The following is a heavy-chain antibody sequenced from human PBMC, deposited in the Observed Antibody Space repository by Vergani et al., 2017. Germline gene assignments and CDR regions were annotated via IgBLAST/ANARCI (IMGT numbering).Heavy chain of an antibody. J-gene: IGHJ3*02. CDR3: ATLRAAIFADAFDI. D-gene: IGHD2-2*01. CDR1: GFTFDDYA. Sequence: VQLVESGGGVVQPGRSLRLSCAASGFTFDDYAMHWVRQAPGKGLEWVSGISWNSGSIGYADSVKGRFTISRDNAKNSLYLQMNSLRAEDTALYYCATLRAAIFADAFDIWGQGTMVTVSS. V-gene: IGHV3-9*01. CDR2: ISWNSGSI.